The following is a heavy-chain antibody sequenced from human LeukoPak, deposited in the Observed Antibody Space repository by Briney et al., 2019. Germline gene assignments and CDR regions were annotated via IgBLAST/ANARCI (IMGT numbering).Heavy chain of an antibody. D-gene: IGHD7-27*01. CDR2: INPNSGGT. CDR1: GYTFTGYY. Sequence: ASVKVSCKASGYTFTGYYMHWVRQAPGQGLEWMGWINPNSGGTNYAQKFQGRVTMTRDTSISTAYMELSRLRSDDTAVYYCARVPGKWGYYYYYYGMDVWGQGTTVTVSS. J-gene: IGHJ6*02. V-gene: IGHV1-2*02. CDR3: ARVPGKWGYYYYYYGMDV.